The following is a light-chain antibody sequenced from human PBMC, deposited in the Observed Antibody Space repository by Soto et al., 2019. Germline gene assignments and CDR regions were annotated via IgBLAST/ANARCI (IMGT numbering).Light chain of an antibody. J-gene: IGKJ3*01. CDR2: GAS. CDR1: QSVSSSY. V-gene: IGKV3-20*01. Sequence: EIVLTQSPGTLSLSPGERATLSCRASQSVSSSYLAWYQQKPGQAPRLLIYGASSRATGIPDMFSGSGSGTDFTLTISRLEPEDFAVYYCHLDRSSLPFTFGPGTKVDIK. CDR3: HLDRSSLPFT.